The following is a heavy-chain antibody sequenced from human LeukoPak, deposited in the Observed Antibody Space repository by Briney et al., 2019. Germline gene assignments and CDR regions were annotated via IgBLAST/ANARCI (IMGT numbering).Heavy chain of an antibody. CDR1: GYTFTSYD. J-gene: IGHJ4*02. CDR2: MNPNSGNT. D-gene: IGHD1-26*01. Sequence: ASVKVSCKTPGYTFTSYDINWVRQATGQGLEWMGWMNPNSGNTGYAQKFQGRVTMTRNTSISTAYMELSSLRSEDTAVYYCARGHMRGIVGATPFGYWGQGTLVTVSS. V-gene: IGHV1-8*01. CDR3: ARGHMRGIVGATPFGY.